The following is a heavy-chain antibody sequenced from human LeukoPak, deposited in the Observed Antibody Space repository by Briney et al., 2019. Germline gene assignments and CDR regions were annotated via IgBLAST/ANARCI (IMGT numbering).Heavy chain of an antibody. Sequence: GETLRLSCAASGFTFSSYWMHWVRQPPAKGQVWVSRINSDGSSTSYADSVKSRFTISRDNAKNTLYLQMNSLRAEDTTVYYCAREGGYSSGWPFDYWGQGTLVTVSS. CDR2: INSDGSST. CDR3: AREGGYSSGWPFDY. J-gene: IGHJ4*02. CDR1: GFTFSSYW. D-gene: IGHD6-19*01. V-gene: IGHV3-74*01.